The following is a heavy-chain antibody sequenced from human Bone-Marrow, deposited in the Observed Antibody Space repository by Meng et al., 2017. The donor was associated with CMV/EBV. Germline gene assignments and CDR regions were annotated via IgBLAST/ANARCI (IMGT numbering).Heavy chain of an antibody. CDR2: ISGSGGST. CDR1: GFTFSSYA. Sequence: GESLKISCAASGFTFSSYAMSWVRQAPGKGLEWVSAISGSGGSTYYADSVKGRFTISRDNSKNTLYLQMNSLRAEDKAVYYCSKDPFGGGDSDFEYWGQGTLVTVSS. J-gene: IGHJ4*01. CDR3: SKDPFGGGDSDFEY. V-gene: IGHV3-23*01. D-gene: IGHD1-26*01.